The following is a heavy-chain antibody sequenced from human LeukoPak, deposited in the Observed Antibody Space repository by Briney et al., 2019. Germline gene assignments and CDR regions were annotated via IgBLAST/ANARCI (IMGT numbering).Heavy chain of an antibody. J-gene: IGHJ4*02. CDR3: AREGPGRPIDY. CDR2: IYSGGST. CDR1: GFTVSSNY. Sequence: GGSLRLSCAASGFTVSSNYMSWVRQAPGKGLERVSVIYSGGSTYSADSVKGRFTISRDNSKNTLFLQMNSLRAEDTAVYYCAREGPGRPIDYWGQGTLVTVS. V-gene: IGHV3-66*01. D-gene: IGHD1-26*01.